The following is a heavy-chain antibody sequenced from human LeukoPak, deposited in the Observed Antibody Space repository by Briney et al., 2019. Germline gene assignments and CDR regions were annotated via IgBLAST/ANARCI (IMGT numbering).Heavy chain of an antibody. CDR1: GGSISSSNW. D-gene: IGHD3-3*01. J-gene: IGHJ4*02. Sequence: PSETLSLTCAVSGGSISSSNWWSWVRQPPGKGLEWIGEIYHSGSTNHNPSLKSRVTISVDKSKNQFSLKLSSVTAADTAVYYCARDGRYYDFWSGYRTWGQGTLVTVSS. CDR2: IYHSGST. V-gene: IGHV4-4*02. CDR3: ARDGRYYDFWSGYRT.